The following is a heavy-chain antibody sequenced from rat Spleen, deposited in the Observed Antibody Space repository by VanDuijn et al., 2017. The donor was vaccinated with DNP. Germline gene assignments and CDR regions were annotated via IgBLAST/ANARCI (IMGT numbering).Heavy chain of an antibody. J-gene: IGHJ2*01. CDR2: NTNTGGSRA. Sequence: EVQLVESGGGLVQPGXXLKLSCXXXGFXXXNXXXTWIRQAPGKGLELVASNTNTGGSRAYYPDSVKGRFTISRDDAKSTLYLQMNRLRSEDTATYDCARQRGDWGQGVMVTVSS. V-gene: IGHV5-31*01. D-gene: IGHD5-1*01. CDR3: ARQRGD. CDR1: GFXXXNXX.